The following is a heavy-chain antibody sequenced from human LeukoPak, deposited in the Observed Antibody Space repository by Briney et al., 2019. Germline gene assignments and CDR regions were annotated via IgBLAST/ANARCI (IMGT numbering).Heavy chain of an antibody. Sequence: GGSLRLSCAASGFTFSDHYMSWIRQAPGKGLEWISYISFIHHTNYADSVKGRFTISRDDARNSLFLQMNSLRAEDTAVYYCAREHSSVSSESKGYDHWGQGTLVTVSS. D-gene: IGHD6-19*01. CDR3: AREHSSVSSESKGYDH. J-gene: IGHJ4*02. V-gene: IGHV3-11*06. CDR1: GFTFSDHY. CDR2: ISFIHHT.